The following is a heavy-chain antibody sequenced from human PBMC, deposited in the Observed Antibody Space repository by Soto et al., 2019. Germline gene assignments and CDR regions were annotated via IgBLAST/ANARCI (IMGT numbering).Heavy chain of an antibody. CDR3: ARIADCSTSSCSFPSRFHIRGYYYYYGLDV. CDR2: ISAYNGNS. V-gene: IGHV1-18*01. CDR1: GYTFTSYG. D-gene: IGHD2-2*01. Sequence: ASVKVSCKASGYTFTSYGISWVRQAPGQGLEWVGWISAYNGNSNYAQKYHGRVTMTTDTSTNTAYMEMSSLRSDDTAVYYCARIADCSTSSCSFPSRFHIRGYYYYYGLDVWGQGTTVTVSS. J-gene: IGHJ6*02.